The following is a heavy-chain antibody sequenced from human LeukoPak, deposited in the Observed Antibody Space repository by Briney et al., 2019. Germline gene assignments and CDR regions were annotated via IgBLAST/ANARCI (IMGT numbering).Heavy chain of an antibody. CDR2: ISYDGSNK. CDR1: GFTFSSYG. V-gene: IGHV3-30*18. J-gene: IGHJ6*03. CDR3: AKENYDSGSYYYYYYMDV. D-gene: IGHD3-10*01. Sequence: PGGSLRLSCAASGFTFSSYGMHWVRQAPGKGLEWVAIISYDGSNKYYADSVKGRFTISRDNSKNTLYLQMNSLRAEDTAVYYCAKENYDSGSYYYYYYMDVWGKGTTVTVSS.